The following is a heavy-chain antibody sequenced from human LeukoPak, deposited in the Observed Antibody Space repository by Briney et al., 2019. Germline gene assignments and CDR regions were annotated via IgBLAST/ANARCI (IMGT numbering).Heavy chain of an antibody. V-gene: IGHV1-18*01. J-gene: IGHJ5*02. D-gene: IGHD6-6*01. Sequence: GASVKVSCKASGYTFTSYGISWVRQAPGQGLEWMGWISAYNGNTNYAQKLQGRVTMTTDTSTSTAYMELRSLRSDDTAVYYCARGASMAARHVVWVWFDPWGQGTLVTVSS. CDR2: ISAYNGNT. CDR3: ARGASMAARHVVWVWFDP. CDR1: GYTFTSYG.